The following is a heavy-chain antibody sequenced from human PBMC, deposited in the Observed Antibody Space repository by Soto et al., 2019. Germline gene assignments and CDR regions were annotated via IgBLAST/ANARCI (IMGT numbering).Heavy chain of an antibody. V-gene: IGHV4-39*01. D-gene: IGHD3-3*01. CDR3: ARRIYDFWSGSYYGMDV. CDR1: GGSISSSSYY. J-gene: IGHJ6*02. Sequence: PSETLSLTCTVSGGSISSSSYYWGWIRQPPGKGLEWIGSIYYSGSTYYNPSLKSRVTISVDTSKNQFSLKLSSVTAADTAVYYCARRIYDFWSGSYYGMDVWGQGTTVRLL. CDR2: IYYSGST.